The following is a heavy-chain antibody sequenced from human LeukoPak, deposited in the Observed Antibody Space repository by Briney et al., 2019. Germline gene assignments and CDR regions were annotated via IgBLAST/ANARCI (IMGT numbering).Heavy chain of an antibody. V-gene: IGHV4-39*07. CDR3: ARVLVGVTIGDAFDI. D-gene: IGHD1-26*01. J-gene: IGHJ3*02. CDR2: VYPIETT. Sequence: SETLSLTCTVSGGSISSSSYYWGWIRQPPGKGLEWIGRVYPIETTNYNPSLKSRVTLSVDTSKNQFSLKLSSVTAADTAVYYCARVLVGVTIGDAFDIWGQGTMVTVSS. CDR1: GGSISSSSYY.